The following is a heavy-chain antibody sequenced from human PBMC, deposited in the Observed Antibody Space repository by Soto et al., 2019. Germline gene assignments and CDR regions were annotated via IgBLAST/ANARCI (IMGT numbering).Heavy chain of an antibody. V-gene: IGHV2-5*02. CDR1: GFSLTTRGVG. CDR2: IYWDDDE. CDR3: AHRPRGYSYHFDY. J-gene: IGHJ4*02. Sequence: QITLKESGPTLVKPTQTLTLTCTFSGFSLTTRGVGVGWIRQPPGKALEWLALIYWDDDEGYSPSLKSRLTITKDTSNTQVVLTMINMDPVDTATYYCAHRPRGYSYHFDYWGQGTLVTVSS. D-gene: IGHD5-18*01.